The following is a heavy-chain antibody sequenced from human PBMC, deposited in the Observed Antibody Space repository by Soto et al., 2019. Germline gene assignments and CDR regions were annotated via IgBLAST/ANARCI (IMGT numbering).Heavy chain of an antibody. V-gene: IGHV3-23*01. Sequence: GGSLRLSCAASGFMFENYAMIWVRQAPGRGLEWVATVRGNSYGAYYADSVRGRFIISRDNSKNTMSLQLNSLRDDDTAIYYCAKGKSENGVDWLDPWGPGTLVTVYS. D-gene: IGHD3-3*01. J-gene: IGHJ5*02. CDR3: AKGKSENGVDWLDP. CDR1: GFMFENYA. CDR2: VRGNSYGA.